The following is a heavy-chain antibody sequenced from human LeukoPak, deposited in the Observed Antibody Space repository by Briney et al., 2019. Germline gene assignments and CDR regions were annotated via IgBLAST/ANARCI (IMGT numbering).Heavy chain of an antibody. V-gene: IGHV3-23*01. CDR3: AKDPHQVGITSYYFDY. Sequence: GGSLRLSCAVSGFTFSNYAMSWVRQAPGKGLEWVSSISGSGGSTYYADSVKGRFTISRDISKNTLYLQMNSLRAEDTAVYYCAKDPHQVGITSYYFDYWGQGTLVTVSS. CDR1: GFTFSNYA. D-gene: IGHD1-26*01. J-gene: IGHJ4*02. CDR2: ISGSGGST.